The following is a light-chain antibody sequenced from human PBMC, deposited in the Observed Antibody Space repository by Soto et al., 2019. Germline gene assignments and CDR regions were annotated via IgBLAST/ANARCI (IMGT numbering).Light chain of an antibody. V-gene: IGKV3-20*01. CDR1: QSVSSSY. J-gene: IGKJ1*01. CDR2: GAS. CDR3: QHYGGMWT. Sequence: EIVLTQSPATLSLSPGERATLSCRASQSVSSSYLAWYQQKPGQAPRLLIYGASTRATGIPARFSGSGSGTELILTISRLQPEDFARYCCQHYGGMWTFGQGTKVDI.